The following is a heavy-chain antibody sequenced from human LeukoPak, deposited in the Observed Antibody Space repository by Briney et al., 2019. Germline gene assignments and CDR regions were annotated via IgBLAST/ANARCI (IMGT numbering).Heavy chain of an antibody. J-gene: IGHJ4*02. Sequence: GGSLRLSCAASGFTFSSYAMTWVRQAPGKGLEWVSGISNSGGFTYYADSVKVRLTISRDNSKNTLYLQMNSLRAEDTALYYCAILYSTNYWGQGTLVTVSS. D-gene: IGHD6-13*01. CDR1: GFTFSSYA. CDR2: ISNSGGFT. V-gene: IGHV3-23*01. CDR3: AILYSTNY.